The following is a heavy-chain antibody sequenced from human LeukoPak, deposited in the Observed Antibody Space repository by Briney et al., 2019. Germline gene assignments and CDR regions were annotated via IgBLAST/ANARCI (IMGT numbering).Heavy chain of an antibody. V-gene: IGHV3-64D*09. D-gene: IGHD6-19*01. Sequence: PGGSLRLSCSASGFTFSSYAMHWVRQAPGKGLEYVSAISSSGGSTYDADSVKGRFTIPRDNSNNTLYLQMSSLRAEDTAVYYCVKDSAPYSNGWGFDYWGQGTLVTVSS. CDR1: GFTFSSYA. CDR3: VKDSAPYSNGWGFDY. J-gene: IGHJ4*02. CDR2: ISSSGGST.